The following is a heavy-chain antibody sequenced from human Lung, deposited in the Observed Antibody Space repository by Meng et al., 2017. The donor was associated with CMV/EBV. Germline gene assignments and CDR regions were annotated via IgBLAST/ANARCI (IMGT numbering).Heavy chain of an antibody. J-gene: IGHJ6*02. D-gene: IGHD2-2*01. CDR2: IYSGGTST. CDR3: AKEACSTTSCYYNYYYGLDV. CDR1: GFTFSSYV. V-gene: IGHV3-23*03. Sequence: GGSXRLXCAASGFTFSSYVMSWVRQAPGKGLEWVSVIYSGGTSTQYADSVKGRFTISRDNSKNTLFLQMNSLRAEDTAVYYCAKEACSTTSCYYNYYYGLDVWXQGTXVNGAS.